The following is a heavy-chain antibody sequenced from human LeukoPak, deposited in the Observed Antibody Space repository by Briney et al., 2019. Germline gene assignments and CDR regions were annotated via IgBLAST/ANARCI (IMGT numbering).Heavy chain of an antibody. CDR1: GFTFSSYW. J-gene: IGHJ6*02. D-gene: IGHD3-16*01. CDR2: INHNGNVN. V-gene: IGHV3-7*03. CDR3: ARGGGLDV. Sequence: PGGSLRLSCAASGFTFSSYWMNWARQAPGKGLEWVASINHNGNVNYYVDSVKGRFTISRDNAKNSLYLQMSNLRAEDTAVYFWARGGGLDVWGQGATVTVS.